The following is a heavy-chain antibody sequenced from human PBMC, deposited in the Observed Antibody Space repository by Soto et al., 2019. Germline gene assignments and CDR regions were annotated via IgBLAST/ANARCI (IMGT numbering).Heavy chain of an antibody. CDR3: AKVIFGLRAVRGPFDY. V-gene: IGHV3-23*01. Sequence: GGSLRLSCAASGFTFSSYAMSWVRQAPGKGLEWVSAISGSGGSTYYADSMKGRFTISRDNSKNTLYLQMNSLRAEDTAVYYCAKVIFGLRAVRGPFDYWGQGTLVTVSS. J-gene: IGHJ4*02. D-gene: IGHD3-10*01. CDR2: ISGSGGST. CDR1: GFTFSSYA.